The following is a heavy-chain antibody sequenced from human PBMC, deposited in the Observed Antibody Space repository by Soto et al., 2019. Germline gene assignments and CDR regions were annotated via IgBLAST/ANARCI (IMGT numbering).Heavy chain of an antibody. CDR2: IIPIFGTA. D-gene: IGHD4-17*01. CDR1: GGPFISSA. J-gene: IGHJ5*02. CDR3: ARESRTTVTTIGSWFDP. V-gene: IGHV1-69*13. Sequence: GASVKVSCKASGGPFISSAISWVRQAPGQGLEWMGGIIPIFGTANYAQKFQGRVTITADESTSTAYMELSSLRSEDTAVYYCARESRTTVTTIGSWFDPWGQGTLVTVSS.